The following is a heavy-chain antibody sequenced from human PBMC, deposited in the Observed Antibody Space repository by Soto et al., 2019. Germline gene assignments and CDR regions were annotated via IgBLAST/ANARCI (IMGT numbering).Heavy chain of an antibody. CDR3: AKIVVVPAAAGYWFDP. J-gene: IGHJ5*02. V-gene: IGHV4-39*01. D-gene: IGHD2-2*01. CDR1: GGSISSSSYY. Sequence: SETLSLTCTVSGGSISSSSYYWGWIRQPPGKGLEWIGSIYYSGSTYYNPSLKSRVTISVDTSKNQFSLKLSSVTAADTAVYYCAKIVVVPAAAGYWFDPWGQGTLVTVS. CDR2: IYYSGST.